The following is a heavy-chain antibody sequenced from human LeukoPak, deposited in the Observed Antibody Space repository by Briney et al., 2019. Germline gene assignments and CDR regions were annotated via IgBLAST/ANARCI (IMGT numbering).Heavy chain of an antibody. V-gene: IGHV1-2*02. CDR2: INPNSGGT. Sequence: ASVKDSCKASGYTFTGYCMHWVRQAPGQGLEWMGWINPNSGGTNYAQKFQGRVTMTRDTSISTAYMELSRLRSDDTAVYYCARDSGYYYDSSGYYRKGPFDYWGQGTLVTVSS. CDR1: GYTFTGYC. D-gene: IGHD3-22*01. J-gene: IGHJ4*02. CDR3: ARDSGYYYDSSGYYRKGPFDY.